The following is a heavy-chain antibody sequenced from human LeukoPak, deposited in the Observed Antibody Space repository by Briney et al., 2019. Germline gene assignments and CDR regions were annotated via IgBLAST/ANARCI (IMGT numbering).Heavy chain of an antibody. Sequence: GSLRLSCAASGFTFSSYWMSWVRQAPGKGLEGVANIKQDGSEKYYVDSVKGRFTISRDNAKNSLYLQMNSLRAEDTAVYYCARDLRLFSVGLKNWFDPWGQGTLVTVSS. CDR3: ARDLRLFSVGLKNWFDP. CDR1: GFTFSSYW. CDR2: IKQDGSEK. D-gene: IGHD2-21*01. V-gene: IGHV3-7*01. J-gene: IGHJ5*02.